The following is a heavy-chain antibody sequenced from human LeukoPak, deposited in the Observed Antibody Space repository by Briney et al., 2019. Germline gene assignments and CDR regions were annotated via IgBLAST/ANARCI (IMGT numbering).Heavy chain of an antibody. V-gene: IGHV1-69*06. J-gene: IGHJ4*02. D-gene: IGHD3-10*01. CDR3: ASSRFGESGFDY. Sequence: GASVKVSCKASGYTFTSYDINWVRQAPGQGLEWMGGIIPIFGTANYAQKFQGRVTITADKSTSTAYMELSSLRSEDTAVYYCASSRFGESGFDYWGQGTLVTVSS. CDR2: IIPIFGTA. CDR1: GYTFTSYD.